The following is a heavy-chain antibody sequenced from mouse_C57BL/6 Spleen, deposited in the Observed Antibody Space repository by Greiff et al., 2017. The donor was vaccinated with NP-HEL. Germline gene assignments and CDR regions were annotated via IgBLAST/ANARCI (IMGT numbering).Heavy chain of an antibody. J-gene: IGHJ1*03. CDR3: SRADGYGGYGYFDV. Sequence: VQLQQSGAELVKPGASVKLSCKASGYTFTSYWMHWVKQRPGRGLEWIGRIDTNSGGTKYNEKFKSKATLTVDKPSSTAYLQLSSLTSEDSAVYYWSRADGYGGYGYFDVWGTGTTVTVSS. CDR1: GYTFTSYW. D-gene: IGHD2-2*01. CDR2: IDTNSGGT. V-gene: IGHV1-72*01.